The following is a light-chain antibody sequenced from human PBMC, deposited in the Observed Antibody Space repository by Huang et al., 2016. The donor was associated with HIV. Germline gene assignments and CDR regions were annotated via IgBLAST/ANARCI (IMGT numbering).Light chain of an antibody. CDR1: QDIRNY. J-gene: IGKJ2*01. V-gene: IGKV1-33*01. CDR3: QQFDNLYT. Sequence: IQMTQSPASLSTFVGDRVTISCQASQDIRNYLNCYQQKPGKAPTLLIYGASTLQTGVPSRFSGNGSGTDFTITISSLQSEDVATYYCQQFDNLYTFGQGTKLEIK. CDR2: GAS.